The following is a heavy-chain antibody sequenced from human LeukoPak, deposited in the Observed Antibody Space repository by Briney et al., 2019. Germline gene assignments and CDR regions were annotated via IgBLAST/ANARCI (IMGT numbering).Heavy chain of an antibody. CDR1: GGTFSSYA. D-gene: IGHD4-17*01. J-gene: IGHJ6*02. Sequence: SVKVSCKASGGTFSSYAISWVRQAPGQGLEWMGGIIPIFGTANYAQKFQGRVTITADESTSTAYMELSSLRSEDTAVYYCAREGVGTYGDYQGNYYYYGMDVWGQGTTVTVSS. CDR2: IIPIFGTA. CDR3: AREGVGTYGDYQGNYYYYGMDV. V-gene: IGHV1-69*13.